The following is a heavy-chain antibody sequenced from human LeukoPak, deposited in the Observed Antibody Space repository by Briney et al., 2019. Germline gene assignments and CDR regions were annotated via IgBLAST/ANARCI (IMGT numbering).Heavy chain of an antibody. Sequence: SETLSLTCMSGASIIGYWWSWIRRPAGKGLEWIGRIYTDGDTNYNHSFTSRVIVSVDTSNNKFSLQLMSVTAADAAVYYCARAPARCGGTCPSDSWGQGTLVTVSS. CDR2: IYTDGDT. J-gene: IGHJ4*02. V-gene: IGHV4-4*07. D-gene: IGHD2-15*01. CDR3: ARAPARCGGTCPSDS. CDR1: GASIIGYW.